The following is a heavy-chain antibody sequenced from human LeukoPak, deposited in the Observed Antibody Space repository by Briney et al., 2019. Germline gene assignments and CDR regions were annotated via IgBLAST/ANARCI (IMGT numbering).Heavy chain of an antibody. V-gene: IGHV4-39*01. Sequence: SETLSLTCTVSGDSISSSSYYWGWIRQPPGRGLEYLVSIYYTESTYDNPSLKSQVTISVNTPKNQFSQNLTSLTSADTVLYFCAGRLWFGGYYFDYWGQGTLVTVSS. CDR3: AGRLWFGGYYFDY. CDR2: IYYTEST. D-gene: IGHD3-10*01. J-gene: IGHJ4*02. CDR1: GDSISSSSYY.